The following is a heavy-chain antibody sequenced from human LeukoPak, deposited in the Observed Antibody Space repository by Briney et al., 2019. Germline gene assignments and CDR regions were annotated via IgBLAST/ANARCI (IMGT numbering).Heavy chain of an antibody. V-gene: IGHV1-2*02. CDR3: ASSNYDFWSGYQLDAFDI. J-gene: IGHJ3*02. CDR2: INPNSAT. D-gene: IGHD3-3*01. CDR1: GYTFTDYY. Sequence: ASVKVSCRASGYTFTDYYIHWVRQAPGQGLEWMGWINPNSATNYAQKFRGRVTMTRDTSISTAYMELSSLRSEDTAVYYCASSNYDFWSGYQLDAFDIWGQGTMVTVSS.